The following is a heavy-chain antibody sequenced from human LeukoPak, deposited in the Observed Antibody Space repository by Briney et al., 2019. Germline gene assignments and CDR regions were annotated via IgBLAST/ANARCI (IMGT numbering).Heavy chain of an antibody. CDR3: ARDRNIAAAGSYYYYYYMDV. J-gene: IGHJ6*03. D-gene: IGHD6-13*01. Sequence: GGSLRLSCAASGFIFSTYGMHWVRQAPGKGLEWVAFIRSDGSNKYYADTVKGRFTISRDNSKNTLYLQMNSLRAEDTAVYYCARDRNIAAAGSYYYYYYMDVWGKGTTVTVSS. CDR1: GFIFSTYG. CDR2: IRSDGSNK. V-gene: IGHV3-30*02.